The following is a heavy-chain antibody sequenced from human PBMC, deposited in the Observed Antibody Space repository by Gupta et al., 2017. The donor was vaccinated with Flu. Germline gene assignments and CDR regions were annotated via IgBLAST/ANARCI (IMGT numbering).Heavy chain of an antibody. CDR2: IKSKTDGGTT. CDR1: GFTFSNAW. D-gene: IGHD1-26*01. V-gene: IGHV3-15*01. J-gene: IGHJ4*02. CDR3: TTDQYQGKIVGARIFDY. Sequence: EVQLVESGGGLVKPGGSLRLSCAASGFTFSNAWMSWVRQAPGKGLEWVGRIKSKTDGGTTDYAAPVKGRFTISRDDSKNTLYLQMNSLKTEDTAVYYCTTDQYQGKIVGARIFDYWGQGTLVTVSS.